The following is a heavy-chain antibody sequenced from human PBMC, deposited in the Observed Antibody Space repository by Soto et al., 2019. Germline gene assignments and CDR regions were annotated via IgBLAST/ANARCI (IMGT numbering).Heavy chain of an antibody. Sequence: QVQLVQSGAEVKKPGASVKVSCKASGYTFTSYGISWVRQAPGQGLEWMGWISAYNGNTNYAQKLQGRVTMTTDTSTSTAYRERRSLSSDDTDVYYCARDKNKYYGSCLKDYWGQGTLVTVSS. D-gene: IGHD3-10*01. CDR2: ISAYNGNT. J-gene: IGHJ4*02. CDR1: GYTFTSYG. V-gene: IGHV1-18*01. CDR3: ARDKNKYYGSCLKDY.